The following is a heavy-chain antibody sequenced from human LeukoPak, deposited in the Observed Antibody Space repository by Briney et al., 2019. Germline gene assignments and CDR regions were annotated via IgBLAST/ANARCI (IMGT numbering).Heavy chain of an antibody. CDR3: AREGYCSGGSCYSPLNYFDY. D-gene: IGHD2-15*01. V-gene: IGHV3-21*01. CDR2: ISSSSSYI. J-gene: IGHJ4*02. CDR1: GFTFSSYS. Sequence: GGSLRLPCAASGFTFSSYSMNWVRQAPGKGLEWVSSISSSSSYIYYADSVKGRFTISRDNAKNSLYLQMNSLRAEDTAVYYCAREGYCSGGSCYSPLNYFDYWGQGTLVTVSS.